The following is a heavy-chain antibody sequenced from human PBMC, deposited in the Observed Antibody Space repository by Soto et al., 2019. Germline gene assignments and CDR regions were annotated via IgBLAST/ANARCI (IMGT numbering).Heavy chain of an antibody. J-gene: IGHJ5*02. Sequence: QVQLQQWGAGLLKPSETLFLTCAVYGGAFSGYYWSWIRQPPGKGLEWIGEINHSGSTNYNPSLKTQVTISVDTYKNQCSLKLSSVTDADTAVYYCARGERFGEVFPQGFEPWGQGTLVTVSS. CDR2: INHSGST. V-gene: IGHV4-34*01. CDR3: ARGERFGEVFPQGFEP. CDR1: GGAFSGYY. D-gene: IGHD3-10*01.